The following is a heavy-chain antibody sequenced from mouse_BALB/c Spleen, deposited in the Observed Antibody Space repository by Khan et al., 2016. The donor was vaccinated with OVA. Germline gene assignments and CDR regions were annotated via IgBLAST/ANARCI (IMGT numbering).Heavy chain of an antibody. D-gene: IGHD1-1*01. J-gene: IGHJ3*01. CDR1: GYTFTSYD. CDR2: IFPGHGNT. CDR3: ARLVYYTSSYGFAY. Sequence: VQRQESGAELVKPGASVKLSCKTSGYTFTSYDINWVRQRPEQGLEWIGWIFPGHGNTKYNEKFKGKATLTTDKSSSTAYMQLSRLTSEDSAVYFCARLVYYTSSYGFAYWGHGTLVTVSA. V-gene: IGHV1S50*01.